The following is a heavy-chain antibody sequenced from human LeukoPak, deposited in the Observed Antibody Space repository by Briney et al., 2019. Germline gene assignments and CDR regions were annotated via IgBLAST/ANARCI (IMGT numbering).Heavy chain of an antibody. D-gene: IGHD3-22*01. J-gene: IGHJ3*02. CDR1: GFTFRSYT. CDR3: AGEGFLLRLISGEALDI. CDR2: ISSSTAYI. Sequence: PGGSLRLSCAASGFTFRSYTMNWVRQAPGKGLEWVASISSSTAYIYYADSLRGRFTISRDNTKSSLYLQMSSLRAEDTAVYYCAGEGFLLRLISGEALDIWGQGKMVTV. V-gene: IGHV3-21*01.